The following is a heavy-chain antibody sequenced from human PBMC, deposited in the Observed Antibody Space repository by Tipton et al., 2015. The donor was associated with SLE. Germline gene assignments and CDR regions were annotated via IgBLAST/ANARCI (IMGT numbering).Heavy chain of an antibody. J-gene: IGHJ4*02. Sequence: TLSLTCIVSGGSISSSSYYWGWIRQPPGKGPVWIGSIYYSGNSYNNPSLKSRITISVDTSKNQFSLKLSSGTAADTAVYYCARLRVISYYFDYWGQGTLVTVAS. CDR2: IYYSGNS. V-gene: IGHV4-39*07. CDR3: ARLRVISYYFDY. CDR1: GGSISSSSYY. D-gene: IGHD2-21*01.